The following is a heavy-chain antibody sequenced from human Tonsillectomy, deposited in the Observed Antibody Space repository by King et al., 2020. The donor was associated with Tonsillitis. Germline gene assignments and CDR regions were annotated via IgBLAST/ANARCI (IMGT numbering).Heavy chain of an antibody. D-gene: IGHD4-23*01. Sequence: QLVQSGGGVVQPGRSLRLSCAASGFTFSSYGMHWVRQAPGKGLEWVAVISYDGSNKYYADSVKGRFTNSRDNSKNTLYLQMNSLRAEDTAVYYCARDWGYGGNSPYYFDYWGQGTLVTVSS. V-gene: IGHV3-33*05. CDR3: ARDWGYGGNSPYYFDY. CDR2: ISYDGSNK. J-gene: IGHJ4*02. CDR1: GFTFSSYG.